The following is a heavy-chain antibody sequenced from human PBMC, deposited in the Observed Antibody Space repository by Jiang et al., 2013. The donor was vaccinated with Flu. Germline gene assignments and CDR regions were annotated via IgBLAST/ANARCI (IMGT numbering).Heavy chain of an antibody. CDR2: IFYSGNT. CDR1: GGSISSSTFY. CDR3: ARLLHDSAGYYYFDF. V-gene: IGHV4-39*01. Sequence: LLKPSETLSLTCTVSGGSISSSTFYWGWIRQPPGKGLEWIGSIFYSGNTFYNPSLKSRVTISADTSQNQFSLKLSSVTAADMAVYYCARLLHDSAGYYYFDFWGQGTLVTVSS. J-gene: IGHJ4*02. D-gene: IGHD3-22*01.